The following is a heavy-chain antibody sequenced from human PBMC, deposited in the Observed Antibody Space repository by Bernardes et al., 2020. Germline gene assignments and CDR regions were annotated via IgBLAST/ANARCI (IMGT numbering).Heavy chain of an antibody. D-gene: IGHD3-9*01. J-gene: IGHJ4*02. CDR1: GYMFSNYN. V-gene: IGHV1-3*01. Sequence: ASVKVSCKASGYMFSNYNMHWVRQAPGKGLEWMGWIYGGNGNTTYSENFQDRVTITRDTSASTAYMEFSSLRFEDTAVYYCVRDPPTDILTGLPDYWGQGNLVTVSS. CDR2: IYGGNGNT. CDR3: VRDPPTDILTGLPDY.